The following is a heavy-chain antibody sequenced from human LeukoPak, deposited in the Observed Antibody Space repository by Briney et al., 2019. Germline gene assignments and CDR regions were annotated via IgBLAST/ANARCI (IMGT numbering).Heavy chain of an antibody. J-gene: IGHJ4*02. D-gene: IGHD3-22*01. CDR2: IYYSGST. V-gene: IGHV4-59*01. Sequence: SETLSLTCTVPGGSISSYYWSWIRQPPGKGLEWIGYIYYSGSTNYSPSLKSRVTISVDTSKNQFSLKLSSVTAADTAVYYCATQGGYDSSGYYYFDYWGQGTLVTVSS. CDR3: ATQGGYDSSGYYYFDY. CDR1: GGSISSYY.